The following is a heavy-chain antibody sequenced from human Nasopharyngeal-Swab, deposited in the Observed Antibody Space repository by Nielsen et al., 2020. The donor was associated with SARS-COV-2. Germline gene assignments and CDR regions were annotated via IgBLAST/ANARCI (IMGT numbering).Heavy chain of an antibody. J-gene: IGHJ6*02. D-gene: IGHD7-27*01. Sequence: SETLSLTCTVSGGSISTYYWSWIRQPPGKGLEWIGYIYYSGSTNYNPSLKSRVTISVDTSKNQFSLKLSSVTAADTAVYYCARDLGDWGFNYYYGMDVWSQGTTVTVSS. CDR1: GGSISTYY. CDR3: ARDLGDWGFNYYYGMDV. V-gene: IGHV4-59*13. CDR2: IYYSGST.